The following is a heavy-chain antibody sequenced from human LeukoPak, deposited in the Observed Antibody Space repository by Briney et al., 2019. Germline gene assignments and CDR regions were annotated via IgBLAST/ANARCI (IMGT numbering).Heavy chain of an antibody. CDR2: ITSSSSYI. CDR1: GFTFSSYW. D-gene: IGHD3-3*01. CDR3: ARVFTPNLIFPRQKNAFDI. V-gene: IGHV3-21*01. J-gene: IGHJ3*02. Sequence: PGGSLRLSCAASGFTFSSYWMSWVRQAPGKGLEWVSSITSSSSYIYYADSVKGRFTISRDNAKNSLYLQMNSLRAEDTAVYYCARVFTPNLIFPRQKNAFDIWGQGTMVTVSS.